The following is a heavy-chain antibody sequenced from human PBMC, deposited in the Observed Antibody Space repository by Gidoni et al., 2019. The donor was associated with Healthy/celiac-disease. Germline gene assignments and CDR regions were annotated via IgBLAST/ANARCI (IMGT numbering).Heavy chain of an antibody. D-gene: IGHD1-26*01. Sequence: EVQLVESGGGLVQPGGSLRLSCAASGFTFSSYWMSWVRQAPGKGLEWVANIKQDGSEKYYVDSVKGRFTISRDNAKNSLYLQMNSLRAEDTAVYYCARDQWSGSFVYYYYGMDVWGQGTTVTVSS. CDR1: GFTFSSYW. V-gene: IGHV3-7*01. J-gene: IGHJ6*02. CDR3: ARDQWSGSFVYYYYGMDV. CDR2: IKQDGSEK.